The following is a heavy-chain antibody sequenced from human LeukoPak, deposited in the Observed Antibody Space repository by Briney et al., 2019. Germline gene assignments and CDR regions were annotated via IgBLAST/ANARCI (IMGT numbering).Heavy chain of an antibody. Sequence: GRSLRLSCAASGFTFSSYGMHWVRQAPGKGLEWVAVISYDGSNKYYADSVKGRFTISRDNSKNTLYLQMNSLRAEDTAEYYCAKDEGLRAYSYGLYNFDYWGQGTLVTVSS. CDR2: ISYDGSNK. V-gene: IGHV3-30*18. D-gene: IGHD5-18*01. CDR3: AKDEGLRAYSYGLYNFDY. CDR1: GFTFSSYG. J-gene: IGHJ4*02.